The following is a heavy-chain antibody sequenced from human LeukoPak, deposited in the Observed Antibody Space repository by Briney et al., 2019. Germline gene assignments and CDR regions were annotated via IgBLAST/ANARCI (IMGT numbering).Heavy chain of an antibody. CDR2: ISGSGGST. Sequence: GGSLRLSCAASGFTFSSYAMSWVRQAPGKGLEWVSAISGSGGSTYYADSVKGRFTISRDNSKNTLYLQMNSLRAEDTAVYYCAKNLYSSGYYQPFDYWGQGTLVTVSS. CDR1: GFTFSSYA. D-gene: IGHD3-22*01. V-gene: IGHV3-23*01. CDR3: AKNLYSSGYYQPFDY. J-gene: IGHJ4*02.